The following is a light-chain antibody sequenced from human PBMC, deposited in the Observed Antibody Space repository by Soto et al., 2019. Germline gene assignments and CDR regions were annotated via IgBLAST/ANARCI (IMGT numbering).Light chain of an antibody. J-gene: IGKJ1*01. CDR1: QSVNKW. CDR2: KAS. Sequence: DIQMTQSPSTLSASVGDRVTITFRASQSVNKWLAWYQQKPGKAPKLLIYKASSLESGVPSRFSGSGSGTEFTLTISSLQPDDFATYYCQQYNSYPWTFGQGTKVDIK. V-gene: IGKV1-5*03. CDR3: QQYNSYPWT.